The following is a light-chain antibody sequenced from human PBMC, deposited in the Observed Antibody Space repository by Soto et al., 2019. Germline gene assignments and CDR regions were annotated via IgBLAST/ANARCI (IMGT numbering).Light chain of an antibody. J-gene: IGLJ3*02. Sequence: QSVLTQSPSASASLGASVKLTCTLSSGHSSYAIAWHQQQPEKGPRYLMKLNSDGSHSKGDGIPDRFSGSSSGAERYLTLSSLQSEDEAESFCQTWGTGIRVFGGGTKLTVL. V-gene: IGLV4-69*01. CDR1: SGHSSYA. CDR2: LNSDGSH. CDR3: QTWGTGIRV.